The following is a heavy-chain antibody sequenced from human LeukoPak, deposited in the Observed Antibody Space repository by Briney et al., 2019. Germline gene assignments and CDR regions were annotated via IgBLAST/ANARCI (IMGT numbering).Heavy chain of an antibody. CDR2: TYYRSKWYN. Sequence: SQTLSLTCAISGDTVSTTTTTWNWIRQSPSRGLEWLGRTYYRSKWYNDVALSMKSRVTLNPDTSKNQFSLQLNSVTPEDTGVYYCATFTSSPDSFDIWGQGTMVTVSP. D-gene: IGHD2-2*01. J-gene: IGHJ3*02. CDR1: GDTVSTTTTT. V-gene: IGHV6-1*01. CDR3: ATFTSSPDSFDI.